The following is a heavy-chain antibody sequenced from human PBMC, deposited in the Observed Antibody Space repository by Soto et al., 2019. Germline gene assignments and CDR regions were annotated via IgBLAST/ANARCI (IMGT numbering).Heavy chain of an antibody. J-gene: IGHJ5*02. CDR2: INPNSGGT. D-gene: IGHD2-2*01. CDR1: GYTFTGYY. CDR3: ARDLVVPAAMSFDP. V-gene: IGHV1-2*04. Sequence: GASVKVSCKASGYTFTGYYMHWVRQAPGQGLEWMGWINPNSGGTNYAQKFQGWVTMTRDTSISTAYMELSRLRSDDTAVYYCARDLVVPAAMSFDPWGQGTLVTVSS.